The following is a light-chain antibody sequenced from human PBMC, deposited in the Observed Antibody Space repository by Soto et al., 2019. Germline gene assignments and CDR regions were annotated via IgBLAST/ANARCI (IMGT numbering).Light chain of an antibody. CDR2: ENN. V-gene: IGLV1-51*01. CDR3: GTWDSSLSYYV. Sequence: QSVLTQPPSVSAAPGQKVTISCSGSSSNVGNNFVSWYQHLPGTAPRLLMSENNKRPSGIPDRFSDSKSSTSATLDITGLQTGDEADYYCGTWDSSLSYYVFGTGTKVTVL. J-gene: IGLJ1*01. CDR1: SSNVGNNF.